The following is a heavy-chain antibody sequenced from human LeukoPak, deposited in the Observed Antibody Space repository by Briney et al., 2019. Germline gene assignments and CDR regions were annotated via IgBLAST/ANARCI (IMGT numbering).Heavy chain of an antibody. D-gene: IGHD2-21*02. V-gene: IGHV3-15*01. Sequence: GGSLRLSFAASGFNFTSAWMSRVRQAPGKGLEWVGRVNTKSDGGTTDYAAFVNGRFSISRDDSKRMVFLQMNSLKIEDTAVYYCTTGLGGDCCYNWGQGTLVTVSS. CDR3: TTGLGGDCCYN. J-gene: IGHJ4*02. CDR2: VNTKSDGGTT. CDR1: GFNFTSAW.